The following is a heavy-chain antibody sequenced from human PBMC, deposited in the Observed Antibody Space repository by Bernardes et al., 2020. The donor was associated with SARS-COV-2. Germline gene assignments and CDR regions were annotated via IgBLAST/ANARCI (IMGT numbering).Heavy chain of an antibody. V-gene: IGHV4-59*01. Sequence: SATLSLTCTVSGGSISSYYWSWIRQPPGKGLEWIGYIYYSGSTNYNPSLKSRVTISVDTSKNQFSLKLSSVTAADTAVYYCARCRVQLWPLDYWGHGTLVSVSS. J-gene: IGHJ4*01. CDR2: IYYSGST. CDR1: GGSISSYY. CDR3: ARCRVQLWPLDY. D-gene: IGHD5-18*01.